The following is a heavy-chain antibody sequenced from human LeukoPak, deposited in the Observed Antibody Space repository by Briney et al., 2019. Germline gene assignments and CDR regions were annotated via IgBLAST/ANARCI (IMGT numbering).Heavy chain of an antibody. CDR1: GYSFTSYW. V-gene: IGHV5-51*01. J-gene: IGHJ5*02. CDR2: IHPGDSDT. CDR3: ARGLGIRGYDSSGYYFDWFDP. D-gene: IGHD3-22*01. Sequence: PGESLKISCKGSGYSFTSYWIGWVCQMPGKGLEWMGIIHPGDSDTRYSPSFQGQVTISADKSISTAYLQWSSLKASDTAMYYCARGLGIRGYDSSGYYFDWFDPWGQGTLVTVSS.